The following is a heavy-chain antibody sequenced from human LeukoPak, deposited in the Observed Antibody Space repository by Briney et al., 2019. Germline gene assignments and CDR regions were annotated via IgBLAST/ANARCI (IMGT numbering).Heavy chain of an antibody. CDR1: GFTFSSYA. J-gene: IGHJ4*02. CDR3: ARGYCGGDCYLYYFDY. CDR2: IYYSGST. V-gene: IGHV4-59*08. Sequence: LRLSCAASGFTFSSYAMHWVRQAPGKGLEWIGYIYYSGSTNYNPSLKSRVTISVDTSKNQFSLKLSSVTAADTAVYYCARGYCGGDCYLYYFDYWGQGTLVTVSS. D-gene: IGHD2-21*02.